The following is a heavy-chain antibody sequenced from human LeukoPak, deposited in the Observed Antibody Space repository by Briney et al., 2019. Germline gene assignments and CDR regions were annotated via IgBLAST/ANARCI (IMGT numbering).Heavy chain of an antibody. Sequence: PSETLSLTCTVSGGTISSSDHYWGWIRQPPGKGLEWIGSMYYSGSTYYNPSLKSRVTISVDTSKNQFSLKLNSVTAADTAVYYCNSGSYHEGFDYWGQGTLVTVSS. J-gene: IGHJ4*02. CDR1: GGTISSSDHY. V-gene: IGHV4-39*03. CDR2: MYYSGST. CDR3: NSGSYHEGFDY. D-gene: IGHD1-26*01.